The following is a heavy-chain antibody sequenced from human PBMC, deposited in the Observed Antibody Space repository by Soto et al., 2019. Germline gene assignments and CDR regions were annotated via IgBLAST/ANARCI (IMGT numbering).Heavy chain of an antibody. Sequence: VQLVESGGGLVQPGGSLRLSCAASGFTFSTYSMNWVRQAPGQGLEWVSYISSRSYTIYYVDSVKGRFTISRDNAKNSLYLQMNSLRHEDTAVYYCARGGSSSDNGLDVWGQGTTVTVSS. CDR3: ARGGSSSDNGLDV. CDR2: ISSRSYTI. V-gene: IGHV3-48*02. CDR1: GFTFSTYS. J-gene: IGHJ6*02. D-gene: IGHD6-6*01.